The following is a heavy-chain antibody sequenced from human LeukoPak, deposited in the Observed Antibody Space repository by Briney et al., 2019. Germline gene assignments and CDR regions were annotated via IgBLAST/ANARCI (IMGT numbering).Heavy chain of an antibody. CDR3: ARWRYSSGPTPD. Sequence: VASVKVSCKASGYTFTSYDINWVRQATGQGLEWMGWMNPNSGGTNYAQKFQGRVTMTRDTSISTAYMELSRLRSDDTAVYYCARWRYSSGPTPDWGQGTMVTVSS. CDR1: GYTFTSYD. D-gene: IGHD6-19*01. CDR2: MNPNSGGT. J-gene: IGHJ3*01. V-gene: IGHV1-2*02.